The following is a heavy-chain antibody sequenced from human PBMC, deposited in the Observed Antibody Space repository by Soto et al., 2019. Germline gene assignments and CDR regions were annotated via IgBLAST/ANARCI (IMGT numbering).Heavy chain of an antibody. CDR3: ARTPGVGGVIGSPIDY. Sequence: ASVKVSCKASGYTFTSDGISGVRQAPGEGLEWMGWISAYNGNTNYAQKLQGRVTMTTDTSTSTAYMELRSLRSDDTAVYYCARTPGVGGVIGSPIDYWGQGTLVTVSS. J-gene: IGHJ4*02. D-gene: IGHD3-16*02. CDR2: ISAYNGNT. CDR1: GYTFTSDG. V-gene: IGHV1-18*01.